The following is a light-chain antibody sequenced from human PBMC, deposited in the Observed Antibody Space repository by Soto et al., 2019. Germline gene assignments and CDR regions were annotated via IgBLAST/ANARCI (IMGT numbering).Light chain of an antibody. CDR1: QGIRSA. CDR3: QQANSFPIT. CDR2: AAS. J-gene: IGKJ5*01. V-gene: IGKV1-12*01. Sequence: IQVTQSPSSLSASVGDSVTITCRTSQGIRSALGWYQQKPGKVPKLLIYAASTLRSGVPSRFSGSGSGRDFTLTISSLQPEDFATYYCQQANSFPITFGQGTRLEIK.